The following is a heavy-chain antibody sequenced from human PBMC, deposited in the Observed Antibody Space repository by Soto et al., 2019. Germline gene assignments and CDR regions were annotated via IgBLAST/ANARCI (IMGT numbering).Heavy chain of an antibody. CDR2: IYYSGST. CDR1: GGSIISGGYY. V-gene: IGHV4-31*03. CDR3: ARDSITMFRGHHYGMDV. Sequence: SETLPLTCTVFGGSIISGGYYWSWIRKHPGKGLEWIGYIYYSGSTYYNPSLKSRVTISVDTSKNQFSLKLSSVTPADTAVYYCARDSITMFRGHHYGMDVWGQGTTVTVSS. D-gene: IGHD3-10*01. J-gene: IGHJ6*02.